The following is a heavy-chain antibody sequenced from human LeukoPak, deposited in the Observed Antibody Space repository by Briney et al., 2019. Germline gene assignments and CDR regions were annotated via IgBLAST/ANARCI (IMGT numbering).Heavy chain of an antibody. D-gene: IGHD3-22*01. CDR1: GGIFSSYA. CDR2: IIPIFGTA. CDR3: ARERKYYYDSSGYSAEYFQD. J-gene: IGHJ1*01. Sequence: SVKVSCKACGGIFSSYAISWVGQAPGQGLEWMGGIIPIFGTANYAQKFQSRVTISADESTSTAYIELSSLRSEDTAVYYCARERKYYYDSSGYSAEYFQDWGQGTLVTVSS. V-gene: IGHV1-69*13.